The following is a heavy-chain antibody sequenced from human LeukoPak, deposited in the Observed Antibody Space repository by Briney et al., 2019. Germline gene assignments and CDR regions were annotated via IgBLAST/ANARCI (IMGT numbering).Heavy chain of an antibody. CDR3: ARGRIAAAELDY. D-gene: IGHD6-13*01. Sequence: ASVKVSYKASGGTFSSYAISWVRQAPGQGLEWMGGIIPIFGTANYAQKFQGRVTITTDESTSTAYMELSSLRSEDTAVYYCARGRIAAAELDYWGQGTLVTVSS. CDR1: GGTFSSYA. V-gene: IGHV1-69*05. J-gene: IGHJ4*02. CDR2: IIPIFGTA.